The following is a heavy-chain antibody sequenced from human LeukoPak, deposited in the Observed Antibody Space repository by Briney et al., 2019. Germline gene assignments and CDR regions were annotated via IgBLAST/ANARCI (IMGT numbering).Heavy chain of an antibody. CDR2: LSAHIGDT. Sequence: ASVKVSCKASGYSFTTFGITWVRQAPGQGLEWMAWLSAHIGDTNYSQKFQGRVTVTSDTSTSTAYMELSSLRSEDTAVYYCARGYAGVRGVIRGLDYWGQGTLVTVSS. V-gene: IGHV1-18*01. CDR1: GYSFTTFG. J-gene: IGHJ4*02. CDR3: ARGYAGVRGVIRGLDY. D-gene: IGHD3-10*01.